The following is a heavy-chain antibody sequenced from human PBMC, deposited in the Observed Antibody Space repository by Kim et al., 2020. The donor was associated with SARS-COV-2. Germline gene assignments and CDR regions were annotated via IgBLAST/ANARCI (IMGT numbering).Heavy chain of an antibody. J-gene: IGHJ4*02. D-gene: IGHD6-13*01. CDR2: ILPFLGVA. CDR1: GVSFTTLP. CDR3: ARGVAATGVGY. Sequence: SVKVSCKASGVSFTTLPISWVRQAPGQGLEWMGRILPFLGVANYAQKFQGRVITTADKSTSTAYMELNSLTSADTAVYFCARGVAATGVGYWGQGPLVT. V-gene: IGHV1-69*02.